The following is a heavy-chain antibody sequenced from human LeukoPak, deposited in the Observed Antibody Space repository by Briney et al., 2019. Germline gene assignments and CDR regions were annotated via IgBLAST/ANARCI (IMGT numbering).Heavy chain of an antibody. D-gene: IGHD6-6*01. CDR3: ARDRDSSSSELGFDY. CDR1: GGSFSGYY. J-gene: IGHJ4*02. V-gene: IGHV4-34*01. Sequence: SETLSLTCAVYGGSFSGYYWSWIRQPPGKGLEWIGEINHSGSTNYNPSLKSRVTISVDTSKNQFSLKLSSVTAADTAVYYCARDRDSSSSELGFDYWGQGTLVTVSS. CDR2: INHSGST.